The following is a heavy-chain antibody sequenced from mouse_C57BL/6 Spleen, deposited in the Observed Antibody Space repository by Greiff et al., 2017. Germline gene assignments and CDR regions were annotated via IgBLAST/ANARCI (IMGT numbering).Heavy chain of an antibody. CDR1: GYTFTSYW. Sequence: QVQLQQPGAELVKPGASVKMSCKASGYTFTSYWITWVKQRPGQGLEWIGDIYPGSGSTNYNEKFKSKATLTVDTSSSTAYMQLSSLTSEDSAVYYCARRFTTVVAEWYFDVWGTGTTVTVSS. V-gene: IGHV1-55*01. D-gene: IGHD1-1*01. J-gene: IGHJ1*03. CDR3: ARRFTTVVAEWYFDV. CDR2: IYPGSGST.